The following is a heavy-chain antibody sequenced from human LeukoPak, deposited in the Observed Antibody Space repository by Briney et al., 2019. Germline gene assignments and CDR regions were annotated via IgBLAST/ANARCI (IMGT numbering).Heavy chain of an antibody. D-gene: IGHD3-10*01. Sequence: GESLTLTCTASGFLVSTNYMSWIRQAPGKGLEWGSVIYNGGSTYYADSVTGRFTISRDNSKNTLYLQMNSLRAEDTAVYYCAANYYGSGSYPPGYYYYMDVWGKGTTVTVSS. CDR3: AANYYGSGSYPPGYYYYMDV. J-gene: IGHJ6*03. V-gene: IGHV3-53*01. CDR1: GFLVSTNY. CDR2: IYNGGST.